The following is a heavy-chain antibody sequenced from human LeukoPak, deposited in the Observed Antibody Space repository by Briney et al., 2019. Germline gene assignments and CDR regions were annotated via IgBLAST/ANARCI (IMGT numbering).Heavy chain of an antibody. CDR3: ARDGGLSWKDAPPYYMDV. D-gene: IGHD1-1*01. V-gene: IGHV4-4*07. CDR2: IYTSGST. J-gene: IGHJ6*03. Sequence: SETLSLTCTVSGGSISSYYWSWIRQPAGKGLEWIGRIYTSGSTNYNPSLKSRVTMSVDTSKNQFSLKLSSVTAADTAVYYCARDGGLSWKDAPPYYMDVWGKGTTVTVSS. CDR1: GGSISSYY.